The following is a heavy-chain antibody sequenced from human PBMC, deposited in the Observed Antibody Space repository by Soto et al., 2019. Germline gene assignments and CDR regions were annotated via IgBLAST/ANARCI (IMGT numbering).Heavy chain of an antibody. CDR3: ARAVGPFDY. V-gene: IGHV3-33*01. CDR2: IWYDGSQK. D-gene: IGHD1-26*01. J-gene: IGHJ4*02. CDR1: GFTFSRHG. Sequence: PGRSLRLSCVASGFTFSRHGMHRVRQAPGKGLEWVAVIWYDGSQKYYADSVKGRFTISRDNSKNTLYLEMNSLRAEDTAVYYCARAVGPFDYWGQGTLVTVSS.